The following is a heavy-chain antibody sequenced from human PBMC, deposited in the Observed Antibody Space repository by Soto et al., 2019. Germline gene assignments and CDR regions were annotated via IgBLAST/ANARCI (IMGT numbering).Heavy chain of an antibody. D-gene: IGHD2-21*01. J-gene: IGHJ4*02. CDR2: IRDSDSGGTT. Sequence: SLRLSCAASGFTFSSCAMSWVRQAPAKGLEWVSAIRDSDSGGTTYYADSVKGRFTISRDDSKNTLYLQMSSLRAEDTAMYYCAKVRVGIDVDFDYWGQGALVTVSS. CDR1: GFTFSSCA. V-gene: IGHV3-23*01. CDR3: AKVRVGIDVDFDY.